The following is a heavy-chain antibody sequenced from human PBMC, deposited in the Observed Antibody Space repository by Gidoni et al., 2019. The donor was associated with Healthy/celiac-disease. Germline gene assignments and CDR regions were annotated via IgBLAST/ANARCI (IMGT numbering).Heavy chain of an antibody. CDR1: GFTFSSYS. Sequence: EVQLVESGGGLVQPGGSLRLSCAASGFTFSSYSMNWVRQAPGKGLEWVSYIRSSSSTIYYADSVKGRFTISRDNAKNSLYLQMNSLRDEDTAVYYCARDQYCSSTSCYAVNWFDPWGQGTLVTVSS. CDR3: ARDQYCSSTSCYAVNWFDP. D-gene: IGHD2-2*01. V-gene: IGHV3-48*02. J-gene: IGHJ5*02. CDR2: IRSSSSTI.